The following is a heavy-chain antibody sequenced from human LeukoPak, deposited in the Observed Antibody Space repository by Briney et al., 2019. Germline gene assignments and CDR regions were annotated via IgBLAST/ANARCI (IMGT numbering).Heavy chain of an antibody. CDR3: ARDPGGSSSWYPSYQFDY. D-gene: IGHD6-13*01. V-gene: IGHV1-46*01. J-gene: IGHJ4*02. Sequence: ASVKVSCKASGYTFTSYYMHWVRQAPGQGLEWMGIINPSGGSTSYAQKFQGRVTMTRDTSTSTVYMELSSLGSEDTAVYYCARDPGGSSSWYPSYQFDYWGQGTLVTVSS. CDR2: INPSGGST. CDR1: GYTFTSYY.